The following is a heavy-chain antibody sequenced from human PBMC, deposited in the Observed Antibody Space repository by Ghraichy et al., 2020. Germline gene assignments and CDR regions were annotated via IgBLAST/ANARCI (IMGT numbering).Heavy chain of an antibody. V-gene: IGHV4-39*01. CDR3: ARCHDSIGYYKLDL. D-gene: IGHD3-22*01. J-gene: IGHJ2*01. CDR2: IYYSGST. Sequence: SETLSLTCTVSGGSISSSSYYWGWIRPPPGKGLEWIGSIYYSGSTYYNPSLKSRVTISVDTSKNQFSLKLSSVTAADTAVYYCARCHDSIGYYKLDLWGRGTLVTVSS. CDR1: GGSISSSSYY.